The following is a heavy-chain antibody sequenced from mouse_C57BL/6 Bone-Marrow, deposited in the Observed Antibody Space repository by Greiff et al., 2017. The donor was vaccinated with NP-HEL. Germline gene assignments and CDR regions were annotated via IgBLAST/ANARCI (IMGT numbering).Heavy chain of an antibody. D-gene: IGHD1-1*01. V-gene: IGHV1-81*01. CDR2: IYPRSGNT. J-gene: IGHJ2*01. Sequence: QVQLQQSGAELARPGASVKLSCKASGYTFTSYGISWVKQRTGQGLEWIGEIYPRSGNTYYNEKFKGKATLTADKSSSTAYMELRSLTSEDSAVYFCARSITTVVAKRYYFDYWGQGTTLTVSS. CDR1: GYTFTSYG. CDR3: ARSITTVVAKRYYFDY.